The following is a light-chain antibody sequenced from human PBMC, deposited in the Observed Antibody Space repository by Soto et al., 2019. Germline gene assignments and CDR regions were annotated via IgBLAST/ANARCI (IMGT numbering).Light chain of an antibody. CDR1: SSYVGGYNY. CDR3: SSYAGSNRDV. J-gene: IGLJ1*01. V-gene: IGLV2-8*01. Sequence: VLTQPPSASRSPGQSVTISFPGNSSYVGGYNYVSWYQQHPGKAPKLMIYEVSKRPSGVPDRFSGSKSGNTASLTVSGLQAEDEADYYCSSYAGSNRDVFGTGTKVTVL. CDR2: EVS.